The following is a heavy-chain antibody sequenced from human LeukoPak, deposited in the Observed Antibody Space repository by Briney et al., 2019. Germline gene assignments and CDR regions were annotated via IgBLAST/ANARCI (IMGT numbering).Heavy chain of an antibody. J-gene: IGHJ3*02. D-gene: IGHD2-15*01. Sequence: SETLSLTCSVSGASVSSGSYYWSWIRQPPGKGLEWIGYMCYSGSTNYNPSLKSRVTISVDTSKKQFSLELSSVTAADTAVYYCARETKYCSGGSCYSDGLDIWGQGTMVTVSS. CDR2: MCYSGST. CDR3: ARETKYCSGGSCYSDGLDI. V-gene: IGHV4-61*01. CDR1: GASVSSGSYY.